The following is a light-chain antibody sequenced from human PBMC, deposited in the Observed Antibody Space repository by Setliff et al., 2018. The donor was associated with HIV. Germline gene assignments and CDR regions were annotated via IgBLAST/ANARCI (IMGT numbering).Light chain of an antibody. Sequence: SALTQPASVSGSPGQSITISCTGTSSDVGGYNYVSWYQQHPGKAPKLMIYDVSNRPSGVSNRFSGSKSGHTASLTISGLQAEDEAGYYCSSYTSSNTGVFGTGTKVTVL. V-gene: IGLV2-14*03. CDR3: SSYTSSNTGV. J-gene: IGLJ1*01. CDR1: SSDVGGYNY. CDR2: DVS.